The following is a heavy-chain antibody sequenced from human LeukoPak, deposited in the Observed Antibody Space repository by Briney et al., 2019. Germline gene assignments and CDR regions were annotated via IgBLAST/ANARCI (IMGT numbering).Heavy chain of an antibody. CDR1: GFTFSSYA. V-gene: IGHV3-23*01. D-gene: IGHD2-8*01. J-gene: IGHJ6*02. CDR3: AKIMRYYYGMDV. CDR2: ISGSGGST. Sequence: GGSLRLSCAASGFTFSSYAMSWVRQAPGKGLEWVSAISGSGGSTYYADSVKGRFTISRDNSKNTLYLQMNSLRAEDTALYYCAKIMRYYYGMDVWGQGTTVTVSS.